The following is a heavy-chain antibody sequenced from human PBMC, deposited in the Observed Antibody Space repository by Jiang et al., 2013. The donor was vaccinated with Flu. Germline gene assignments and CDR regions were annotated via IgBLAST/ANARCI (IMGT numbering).Heavy chain of an antibody. D-gene: IGHD6-13*01. CDR1: GFSLSTSGVG. CDR2: IYWDDDK. V-gene: IGHV2-5*02. CDR3: THRPISAAGTGYFQH. Sequence: KPTQTLTLTCTFSGFSLSTSGVGVGWIRQPPGKALEWLSLIYWDDDKRYSPSLKSRLTITKDTSKNQVVLTMTNMDPVDTATYFCTHRPISAAGTGYFQHWGQG. J-gene: IGHJ1*01.